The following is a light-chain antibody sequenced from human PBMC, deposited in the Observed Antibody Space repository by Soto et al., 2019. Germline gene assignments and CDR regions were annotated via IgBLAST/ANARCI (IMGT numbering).Light chain of an antibody. J-gene: IGKJ1*01. V-gene: IGKV3-15*01. CDR3: QQSFTFPRT. CDR2: RAS. Sequence: EIVMTQSPATLSVSPGERATLSCRASQSVSSKLAWYQQKPGQAPRLLIYRASTRATDIPARFSGSGSGTEFTLTISSLQSEDFAVYYCQQSFTFPRTFGQGTKVEIK. CDR1: QSVSSK.